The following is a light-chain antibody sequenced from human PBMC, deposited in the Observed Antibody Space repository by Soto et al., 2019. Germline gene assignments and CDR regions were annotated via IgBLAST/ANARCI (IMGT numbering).Light chain of an antibody. J-gene: IGLJ1*01. V-gene: IGLV2-23*01. CDR2: EGT. CDR3: CSYASSSSYV. CDR1: TSDVGGYNL. Sequence: QSALTQPASVSGSPGQSITISCSGTTSDVGGYNLVSWYQQHTAKAPKLLIYEGTQRPSGVSSRFSDSKSGNTASLTISGFQAEDEADYYCCSYASSSSYVFGTGKTSPS.